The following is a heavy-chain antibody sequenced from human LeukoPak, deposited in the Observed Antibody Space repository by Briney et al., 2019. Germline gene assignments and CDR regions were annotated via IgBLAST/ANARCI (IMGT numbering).Heavy chain of an antibody. CDR1: GYTFTNYY. J-gene: IGHJ5*01. D-gene: IGHD3-9*01. V-gene: IGHV1-69*13. Sequence: SVKVSCKTSGYTFTNYYVHWVRQAPGQGLEWMGGIIPIFGTANYAQKFQGRVTITADESTSTAYMELSSLRSEDTAVYYCARDGGKGWLWFDYWGQGTLVTVSS. CDR3: ARDGGKGWLWFDY. CDR2: IIPIFGTA.